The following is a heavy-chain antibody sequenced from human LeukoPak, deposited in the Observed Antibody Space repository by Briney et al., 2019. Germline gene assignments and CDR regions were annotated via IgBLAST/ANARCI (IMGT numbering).Heavy chain of an antibody. J-gene: IGHJ4*02. CDR3: ARGRGYSSGWAYFDY. CDR1: DGSFSGYY. CDR2: INHSGST. Sequence: PSETLSLTCAVSDGSFSGYYWSWIRQPPGKGLEWIGEINHSGSTNYNPSLKSRVTISVDTSKNQFSLKLSSVTAADTAVYYCARGRGYSSGWAYFDYWGQGTLVTVSS. D-gene: IGHD6-19*01. V-gene: IGHV4-34*01.